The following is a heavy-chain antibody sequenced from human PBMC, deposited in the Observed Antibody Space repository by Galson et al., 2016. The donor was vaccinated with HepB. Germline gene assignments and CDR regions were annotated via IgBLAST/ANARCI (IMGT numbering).Heavy chain of an antibody. CDR1: GFTFRSYG. Sequence: SLRLSCAASGFTFRSYGMHWVRQAPGKGLEWLAGILYDGSNEYYGDSVKGRFTISIDNSKKTMNLQMNSLTSEDTAVYYCAKAAILACGRDCYIDYWGEGTLVTFSS. CDR2: ILYDGSNE. CDR3: AKAAILACGRDCYIDY. V-gene: IGHV3-30*18. D-gene: IGHD2-21*02. J-gene: IGHJ4*02.